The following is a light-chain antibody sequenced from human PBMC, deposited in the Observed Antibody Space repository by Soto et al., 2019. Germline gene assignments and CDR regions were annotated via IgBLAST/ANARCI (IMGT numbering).Light chain of an antibody. Sequence: DIQMTKSPSSLSASAGDRVTITCRASQSISSYLNWYQQKPGKAPKLLIYAASNLQSEVPSRFSGSGSGTDFTLTISSLQPEDFATYFCQQSSMTPFTFGPGTKVEI. CDR1: QSISSY. CDR3: QQSSMTPFT. J-gene: IGKJ3*01. V-gene: IGKV1-39*01. CDR2: AAS.